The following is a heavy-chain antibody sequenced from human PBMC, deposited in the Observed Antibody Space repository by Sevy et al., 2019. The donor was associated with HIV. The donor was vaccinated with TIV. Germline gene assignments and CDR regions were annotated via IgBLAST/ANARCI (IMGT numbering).Heavy chain of an antibody. Sequence: SETLSLTCTVSSGSISSYYWSWIRQPAGKGLEWIGRIYTSGSTNYNPSLKSRVTMSVDTSKNQFSLKLSSVTAADTAVYYCARDVTYYYDSSGYNAFDIWGQGTMVTVSS. CDR2: IYTSGST. J-gene: IGHJ3*02. CDR3: ARDVTYYYDSSGYNAFDI. D-gene: IGHD3-22*01. V-gene: IGHV4-4*07. CDR1: SGSISSYY.